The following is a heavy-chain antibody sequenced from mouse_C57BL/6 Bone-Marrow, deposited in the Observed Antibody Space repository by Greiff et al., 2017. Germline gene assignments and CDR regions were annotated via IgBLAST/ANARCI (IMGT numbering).Heavy chain of an antibody. CDR1: GYTFTSYW. J-gene: IGHJ2*01. Sequence: QVQLQQPGAELVKPGASVKMSCKASGYTFTSYWITWVKQRPGQGLEWIGDIYPGSGSTNYNEKFKSKATLTVDKSSSTTYMQLSSLKSEDSAVYYCSREGALWPLDYGGQGTTLTVSS. V-gene: IGHV1-55*01. CDR3: SREGALWPLDY. CDR2: IYPGSGST. D-gene: IGHD1-1*02.